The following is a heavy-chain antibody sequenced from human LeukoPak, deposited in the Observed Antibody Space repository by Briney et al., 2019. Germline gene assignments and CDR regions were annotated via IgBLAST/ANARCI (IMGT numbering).Heavy chain of an antibody. V-gene: IGHV4-59*08. D-gene: IGHD6-6*01. Sequence: PSETLSLTCTVSGGSINNFYWSWFRQSPGKGLEWIAFIFYSGRTKCNPSLESRVTISVDTSKNQFSLKLSSVTAADTAVYYCARLAARSVYYFDYWGQGTLVTVTS. CDR2: IFYSGRT. CDR1: GGSINNFY. J-gene: IGHJ4*02. CDR3: ARLAARSVYYFDY.